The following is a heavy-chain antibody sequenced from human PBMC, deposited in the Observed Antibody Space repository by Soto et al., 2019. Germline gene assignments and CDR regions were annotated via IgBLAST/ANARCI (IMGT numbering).Heavy chain of an antibody. V-gene: IGHV1-69*13. D-gene: IGHD2-2*01. J-gene: IGHJ5*02. CDR1: GGTFSSYA. CDR3: AREGEYCSSTSCYNWFDP. CDR2: IIPIFGTA. Sequence: ASVKVSCKASGGTFSSYAISWVRQAPGQGLEWMGGIIPIFGTANYAQKFQGRVTITADESTSTAYMELSSLRSEDTAVYYCAREGEYCSSTSCYNWFDPWGQGTLVTVSS.